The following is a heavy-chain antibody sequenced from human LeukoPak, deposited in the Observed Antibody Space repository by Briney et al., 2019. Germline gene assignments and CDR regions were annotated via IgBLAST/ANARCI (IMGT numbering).Heavy chain of an antibody. V-gene: IGHV4-61*02. CDR1: GGSISSGSYY. Sequence: SQTLSLTCTVSGGSISSGSYYWSWIRQPAGKGLEWIGLIYTTGNTNYNPSLKSRVTISVDTSKNHFSLKLSSVTAADTAVYYCARGYNWNPGFDYWGQGTLVTVSS. J-gene: IGHJ4*02. CDR2: IYTTGNT. CDR3: ARGYNWNPGFDY. D-gene: IGHD1-20*01.